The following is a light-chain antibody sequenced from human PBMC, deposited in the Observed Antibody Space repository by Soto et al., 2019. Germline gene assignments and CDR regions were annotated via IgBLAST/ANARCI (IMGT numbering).Light chain of an antibody. CDR2: GVS. CDR1: QSVSSF. CDR3: LQYGSSPRT. Sequence: DIVLTQSPGTLSLSPGDRATLSCRTSQSVSSFLAWYQQKPGQAPRLLIYGVSSRATGIPDRFSGSGSGTDFTLTINRLEPEDFAVYYCLQYGSSPRTFGQGNKVEV. V-gene: IGKV3-20*01. J-gene: IGKJ1*01.